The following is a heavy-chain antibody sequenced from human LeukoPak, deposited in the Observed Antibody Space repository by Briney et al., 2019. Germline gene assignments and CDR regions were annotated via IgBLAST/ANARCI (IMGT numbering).Heavy chain of an antibody. V-gene: IGHV1-8*01. CDR1: GYTFTTYD. J-gene: IGHJ4*02. CDR2: MSPNSGNT. D-gene: IGHD1-26*01. CDR3: ARPLSGSYYPEFDY. Sequence: ASVKVSCKASGYTFTTYDINWVRQATGQGLEWMGWMSPNSGNTGYAQKFQGRVTMTRNTSITTAYMELSSLRSEDTAVYYCARPLSGSYYPEFDYWGQGTLVTVSS.